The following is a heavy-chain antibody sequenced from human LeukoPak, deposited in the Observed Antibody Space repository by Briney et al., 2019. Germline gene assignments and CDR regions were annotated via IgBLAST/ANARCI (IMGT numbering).Heavy chain of an antibody. D-gene: IGHD6-13*01. CDR2: INHSGST. CDR3: AREYSSSWYVSTPFDY. V-gene: IGHV4-34*01. Sequence: SETLSLTCAVYGGSFSGYYWSWIRQPPGKGLEWIGEINHSGSTNYNPSLKSRVTISVDTSKNQFSLKLSSVTAADTAVYYCAREYSSSWYVSTPFDYWGQGTLVTVSS. J-gene: IGHJ4*02. CDR1: GGSFSGYY.